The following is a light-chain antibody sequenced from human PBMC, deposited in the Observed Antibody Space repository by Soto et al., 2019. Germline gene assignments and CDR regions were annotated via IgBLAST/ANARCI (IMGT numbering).Light chain of an antibody. V-gene: IGKV1-5*03. CDR2: MAS. CDR1: QSIYRY. Sequence: DIQMTQSPSTLSASVGARVPITCRASQSIYRYLAWYQQKPGKAPKLLIYMASSLESEVPSRFSGSGSGAEFTLTISSLQPEDFATYYCQHYDSYSPSWTFGQGTKVDIK. J-gene: IGKJ1*01. CDR3: QHYDSYSPSWT.